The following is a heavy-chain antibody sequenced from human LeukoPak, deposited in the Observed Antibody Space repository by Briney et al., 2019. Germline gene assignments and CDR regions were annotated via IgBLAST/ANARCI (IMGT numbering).Heavy chain of an antibody. J-gene: IGHJ6*03. CDR3: ARLKPDYYMDV. V-gene: IGHV3-48*03. Sequence: GGSLRLSCAASGFTFSSYEMNWVRQAPGKGLEWVSYIGGRGNTIYYADSVRGRFTISRDNAKNSLYLQMNSLRAEDTAVYYCARLKPDYYMDVWGKGTTVTVSS. CDR2: IGGRGNTI. CDR1: GFTFSSYE.